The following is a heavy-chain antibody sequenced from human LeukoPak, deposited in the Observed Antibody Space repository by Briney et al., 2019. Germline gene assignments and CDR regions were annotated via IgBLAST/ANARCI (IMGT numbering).Heavy chain of an antibody. CDR2: ISAYNGNT. Sequence: GASVKVSCKASGYTFTSYGISWVRQAPGQGLEWMGWISAYNGNTNYAQKLQGRVTMTTDTSTSTAYMELRSLRSDDTAVYYCARDQVGYSSSSYAFDIWGQGTMVTVSS. D-gene: IGHD6-6*01. V-gene: IGHV1-18*01. CDR3: ARDQVGYSSSSYAFDI. CDR1: GYTFTSYG. J-gene: IGHJ3*02.